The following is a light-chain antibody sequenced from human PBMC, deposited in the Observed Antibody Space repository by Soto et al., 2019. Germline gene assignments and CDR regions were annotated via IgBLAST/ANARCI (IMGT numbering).Light chain of an antibody. CDR3: SSSADKGNLI. CDR2: EFS. CDR1: SSDVGGYNY. Sequence: QSVLTQPPSASGSPGQSVTISCTGTSSDVGGYNYVSWYQQHPGKAPKLMIFEFSKRPSGVPDRFCGSKSGNTASLTVSGVHAEEEADYYCSSSADKGNLIFGRGTKLTVL. J-gene: IGLJ2*01. V-gene: IGLV2-8*01.